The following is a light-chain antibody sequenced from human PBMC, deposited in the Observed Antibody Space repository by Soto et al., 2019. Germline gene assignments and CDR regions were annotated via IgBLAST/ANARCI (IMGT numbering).Light chain of an antibody. Sequence: QSVLAQPASVSGSPGQSITISCTGTSSDVGGYNYVSWYQQPPGTAPKLMIYEVSNRPSGVPDRFSGSKSGNTASLTISGLQAEDEADYYCSSYTSCSSYVFGTGTKVTVL. CDR3: SSYTSCSSYV. J-gene: IGLJ1*01. CDR2: EVS. V-gene: IGLV2-14*01. CDR1: SSDVGGYNY.